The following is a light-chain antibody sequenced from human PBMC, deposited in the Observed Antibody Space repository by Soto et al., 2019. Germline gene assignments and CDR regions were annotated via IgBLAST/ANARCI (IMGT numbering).Light chain of an antibody. CDR2: DAS. Sequence: IQMTQPPSTLSASVGDRVTITCRASQSISSWLAWYQQKPGKAPKLLIYDASSLESGVPSRFSGSGSGTDFTLTISSLQAEDVAVYYCQQYYSTPLTFGGGTKVDIK. CDR3: QQYYSTPLT. V-gene: IGKV1-5*01. CDR1: QSISSW. J-gene: IGKJ4*01.